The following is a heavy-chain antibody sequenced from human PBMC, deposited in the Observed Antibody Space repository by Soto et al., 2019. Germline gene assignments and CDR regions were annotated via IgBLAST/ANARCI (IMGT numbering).Heavy chain of an antibody. Sequence: QVHLQESGPGLVKPSETLALTCTVSGYSIRSIYWCCIRPSPWMGLRWIGYIYYSETTNYNPSLKTRVPMSVHTSKNQLSLNLTSVTAAATAVYYCAKTPFSLTLGTVLHYCASWGQGPLVTVSS. CDR2: IYYSETT. J-gene: IGHJ4*02. CDR3: AKTPFSLTLGTVLHYCAS. V-gene: IGHV4-59*01. D-gene: IGHD3-9*01. CDR1: GYSIRSIY.